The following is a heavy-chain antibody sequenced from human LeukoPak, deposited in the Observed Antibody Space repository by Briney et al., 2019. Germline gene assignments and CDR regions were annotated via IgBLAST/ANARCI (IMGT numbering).Heavy chain of an antibody. CDR2: INPSGGST. CDR3: ARDKGPSAYDFWSGYTTNYYYGMDV. Sequence: GASVKVSCKASGYTFTSYYMHWVRQAPGQGLEWMGIINPSGGSTSYAQKFQGRVTMTRDTSTSTVYMELSSLRSEDTAVYYCARDKGPSAYDFWSGYTTNYYYGMDVWGQGTTVTVSS. J-gene: IGHJ6*02. CDR1: GYTFTSYY. D-gene: IGHD3-3*01. V-gene: IGHV1-46*01.